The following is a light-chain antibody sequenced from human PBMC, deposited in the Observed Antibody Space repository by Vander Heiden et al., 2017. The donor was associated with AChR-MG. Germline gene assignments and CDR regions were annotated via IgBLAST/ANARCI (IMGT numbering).Light chain of an antibody. CDR1: QSVSSSY. J-gene: IGKJ3*01. V-gene: IGKV3-20*01. CDR3: QQYGSSPMT. CDR2: GAS. Sequence: IVLTHSPGPLSLSPGGGATLSCRASQSVSSSYLAWYQQKPGQAPRLLIYGASSRATGIPDRFSGSGSGTDFTLTISRLEPEDFAVYYCQQYGSSPMTFGPGTKVDIK.